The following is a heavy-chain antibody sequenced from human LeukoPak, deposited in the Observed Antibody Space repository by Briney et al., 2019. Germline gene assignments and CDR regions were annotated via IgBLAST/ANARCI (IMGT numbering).Heavy chain of an antibody. CDR3: ARVMEPRYYYYYMDV. CDR1: GGFISSSSYY. J-gene: IGHJ6*03. CDR2: IYYSGST. Sequence: SETLSLTCTVSGGFISSSSYYWGWIRQPPGKGLEWIGSIYYSGSTYYNPSLKSRVTISVDTSKNQFSLQLSSVTAADTAVYYCARVMEPRYYYYYMDVWGKGTTVTVSS. D-gene: IGHD1-26*01. V-gene: IGHV4-39*07.